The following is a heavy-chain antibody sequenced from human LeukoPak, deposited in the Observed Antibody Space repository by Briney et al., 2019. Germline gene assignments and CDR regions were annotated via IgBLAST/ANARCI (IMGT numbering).Heavy chain of an antibody. J-gene: IGHJ4*02. V-gene: IGHV3-30*02. D-gene: IGHD1-1*01. CDR2: IRYDGSNK. Sequence: GGSLRLCCAASGFTFSSYGVQWGRQAPGKGLEWVAFIRYDGSNKYYAAWVRGRVNISRDNSKNTLYLQMNSLRAEDTVVYYCAKFGRPFDYWGQGTLVTVSS. CDR3: AKFGRPFDY. CDR1: GFTFSSYG.